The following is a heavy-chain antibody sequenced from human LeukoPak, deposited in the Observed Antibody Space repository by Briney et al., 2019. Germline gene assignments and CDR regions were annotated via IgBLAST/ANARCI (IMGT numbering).Heavy chain of an antibody. CDR1: GGSISSSSYY. J-gene: IGHJ6*03. Sequence: SETLSLTCTVSGGSISSSSYYWGWIRQPPGKGLEWIGSIYYSGSTYYNPSLKSRVTISVDTSKNQFSLKLSSVTAADTAVYYCAREVYSYGYGYYYYMDVRGKGTTVTVSS. CDR2: IYYSGST. D-gene: IGHD5-18*01. V-gene: IGHV4-39*07. CDR3: AREVYSYGYGYYYYMDV.